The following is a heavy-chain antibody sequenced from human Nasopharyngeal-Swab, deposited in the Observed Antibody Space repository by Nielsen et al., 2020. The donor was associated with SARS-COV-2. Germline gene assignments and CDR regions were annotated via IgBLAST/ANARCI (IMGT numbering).Heavy chain of an antibody. D-gene: IGHD3-22*01. CDR2: IIPIFGTA. Sequence: SVKVSCKASGRTFSSYAISWVRQAPGQGLEWMGGIIPIFGTANYAQKFQGRVTITADKSTSTAYMELSSLRSEDTAVYYCARAGLRYYYDSSGYYYGFDYWGQGTLVTVSS. J-gene: IGHJ4*02. CDR3: ARAGLRYYYDSSGYYYGFDY. CDR1: GRTFSSYA. V-gene: IGHV1-69*06.